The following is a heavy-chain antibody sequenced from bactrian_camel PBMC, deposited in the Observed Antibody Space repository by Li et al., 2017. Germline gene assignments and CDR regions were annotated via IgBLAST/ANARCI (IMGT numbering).Heavy chain of an antibody. Sequence: HVQLVESGGGSVQAGGSLRLTCSASGYISYCMAWFRQRPGKEREGVASIGIDGDDLTYEDSVKGRFTISRDKAKNTLYLQMNSLKPEDTAMYYCASESLPCAYDAQFGFWGQGTQVTVS. V-gene: IGHV3S1*01. CDR2: IGIDGDDL. CDR1: GYISYC. D-gene: IGHD2*01. J-gene: IGHJ6*01. CDR3: ASESLPCAYDAQFGF.